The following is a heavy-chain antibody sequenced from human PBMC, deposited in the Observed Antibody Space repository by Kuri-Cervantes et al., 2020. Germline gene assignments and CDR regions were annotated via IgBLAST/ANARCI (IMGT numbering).Heavy chain of an antibody. CDR1: GYTFTGYY. D-gene: IGHD6-6*01. V-gene: IGHV1-8*02. CDR3: ARDRTSSIAARPRLGYGMDV. J-gene: IGHJ6*02. Sequence: ASVKVSCKASGYTFTGYYMHWVRQAPGQGLEWMGWMNPNSGNTGYAQKFQGRVTMTRDTSTSTVYMELSSLRSEDTAVYYCARDRTSSIAARPRLGYGMDVWGQGTTVTVSS. CDR2: MNPNSGNT.